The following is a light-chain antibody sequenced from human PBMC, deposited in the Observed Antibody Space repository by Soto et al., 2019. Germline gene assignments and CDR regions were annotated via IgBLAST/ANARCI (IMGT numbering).Light chain of an antibody. V-gene: IGKV1-5*03. CDR1: QRFXNW. Sequence: IQMTQSASTLSASVGDRVTITCRASQRFXNWFAWDEQKPGKAPKILSXKASSLESGVPSRFIGSGSGKDFTLTISSLQPDDFVTYYCQQSYRTPTRTFGQGTRLEIK. CDR3: QQSYRTPTRT. CDR2: KAS. J-gene: IGKJ5*01.